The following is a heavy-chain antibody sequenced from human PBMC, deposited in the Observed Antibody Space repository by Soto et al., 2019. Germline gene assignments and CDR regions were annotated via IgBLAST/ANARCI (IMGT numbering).Heavy chain of an antibody. Sequence: LRLSCAASGFTFSTYGMSWVRQAPGVGLEWVSTVTDSGARTFYADSVKGQFTISRDNSKNTLFLQINSLRADDTAVYYCARRHPSTKGFDFWGPGTLVTVSS. CDR1: GFTFSTYG. V-gene: IGHV3-23*01. D-gene: IGHD5-12*01. CDR2: VTDSGART. CDR3: ARRHPSTKGFDF. J-gene: IGHJ4*02.